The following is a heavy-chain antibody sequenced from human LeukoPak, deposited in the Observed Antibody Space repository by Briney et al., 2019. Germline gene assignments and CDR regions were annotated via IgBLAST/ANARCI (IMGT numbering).Heavy chain of an antibody. V-gene: IGHV4-39*07. CDR2: IYYSGST. CDR1: GGSISSSSYY. Sequence: SETLSLTCTVSGGSISSSSYYWGWIRQPPGKGLEWIGSIYYSGSTYYNPSLKSRVTISVDTSKNQFSLKLSSVTAADTAVYYCARGSSDIVVVPAAPHYYYYMDVWGKGTTVTVSS. CDR3: ARGSSDIVVVPAAPHYYYYMDV. D-gene: IGHD2-2*01. J-gene: IGHJ6*03.